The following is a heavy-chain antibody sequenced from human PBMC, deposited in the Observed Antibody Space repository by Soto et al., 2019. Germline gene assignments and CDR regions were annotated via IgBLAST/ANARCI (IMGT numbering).Heavy chain of an antibody. J-gene: IGHJ4*02. CDR2: IYYSGST. CDR1: GDSISSSFSY. CDR3: ARRPHYDFWSGQRGFDY. D-gene: IGHD3-3*01. Sequence: SETLSLTCTVSGDSISSSFSYWGWIRQPPGKGLEWIGSIYYSGSTYYNPSLKSRVTMSVDTSKNQFSLKLSSVTAADTAVYYCARRPHYDFWSGQRGFDYWGQGTLVTVSS. V-gene: IGHV4-39*01.